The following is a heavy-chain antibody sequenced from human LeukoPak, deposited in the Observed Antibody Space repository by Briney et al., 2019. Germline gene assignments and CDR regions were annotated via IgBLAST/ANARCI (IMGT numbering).Heavy chain of an antibody. CDR1: GFTFSDYS. Sequence: GGSLRLSCAASGFTFSDYSMNWVSQAPGKGMECISWIRISSRNTKYAASVEARFPISGDNAKNSLYLQMNSLRVEDTAVYYCARDHNYAFDNWGQGTLFTVSS. CDR2: IRISSRNT. D-gene: IGHD1-1*01. V-gene: IGHV3-48*04. J-gene: IGHJ4*02. CDR3: ARDHNYAFDN.